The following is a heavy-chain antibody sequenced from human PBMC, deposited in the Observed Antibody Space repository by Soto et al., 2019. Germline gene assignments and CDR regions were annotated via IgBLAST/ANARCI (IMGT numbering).Heavy chain of an antibody. CDR2: IKSKSDGGTR. J-gene: IGHJ4*02. Sequence: EVQVVESGGDLVKPGGSLRLSCATSGFIFSSAWMSWVRQAPGKGLEWVGRIKSKSDGGTRDCAAPVNGRFNISRDDSENMVYLQMNGLAAEDTAVYYGGEGWNDFWGQGTLVTVSS. V-gene: IGHV3-15*01. D-gene: IGHD2-15*01. CDR1: GFIFSSAW. CDR3: GEGWNDF.